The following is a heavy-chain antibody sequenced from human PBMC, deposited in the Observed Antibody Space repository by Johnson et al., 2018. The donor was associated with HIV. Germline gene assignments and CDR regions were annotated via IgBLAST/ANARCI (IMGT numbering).Heavy chain of an antibody. D-gene: IGHD6-19*01. CDR2: IYSGGST. Sequence: QVQLVESGGGVVQPGRSLRLSCAASGFTFSNYGMHWVRQAPGKGLEWVSVIYSGGSTYYADSVKGRFTISRDNSKNTLYLQMNSQRAEDTAGYYCARGIAVAGTWEDAFDIWGQGTMVTVSS. V-gene: IGHV3-NL1*01. CDR1: GFTFSNYG. J-gene: IGHJ3*02. CDR3: ARGIAVAGTWEDAFDI.